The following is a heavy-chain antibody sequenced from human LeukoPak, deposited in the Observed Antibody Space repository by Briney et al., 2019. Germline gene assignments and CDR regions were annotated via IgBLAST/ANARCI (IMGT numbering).Heavy chain of an antibody. CDR3: AREGPTAHYYYYYYMDV. V-gene: IGHV3-30*04. J-gene: IGHJ6*03. D-gene: IGHD4-17*01. Sequence: PGGSLRLSCAASGFTFSGSAMHWVRQAPGKGLEWVAVISYDGSNKYYADSVKGRFTISRDNSKKMLYLQMNSLRAEDTAVYYCAREGPTAHYYYYYYMDVWGKGTTVTVSS. CDR2: ISYDGSNK. CDR1: GFTFSGSA.